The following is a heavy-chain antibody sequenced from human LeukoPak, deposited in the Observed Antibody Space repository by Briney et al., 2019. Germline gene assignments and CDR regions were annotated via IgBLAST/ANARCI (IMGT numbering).Heavy chain of an antibody. D-gene: IGHD5-18*01. J-gene: IGHJ4*02. CDR3: TTVWGYSYGSFY. CDR1: GFTFSSYW. CDR2: IKQDGSEK. Sequence: GGSLRLSCAASGFTFSSYWMSWVRQAPGKGLEWVANIKQDGSEKYYVDSVRGRFTISRDNAKNSLYLQMNSLKTEDTAVYYCTTVWGYSYGSFYWGQGTLVTVSS. V-gene: IGHV3-7*03.